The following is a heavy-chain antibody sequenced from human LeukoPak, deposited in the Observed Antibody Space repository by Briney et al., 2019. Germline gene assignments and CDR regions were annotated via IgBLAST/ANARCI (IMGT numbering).Heavy chain of an antibody. Sequence: GGSLRLSCAASEFAFSVYEMYWVRQAPGKGLEWVSYISSSGGTRYYADSVKGRFTISRDNAKNSLYLQMNSLRAEDTAVYYCTTPTVASSFDYWGRGALVTVSS. CDR2: ISSSGGTR. CDR3: TTPTVASSFDY. J-gene: IGHJ4*02. CDR1: EFAFSVYE. D-gene: IGHD6-19*01. V-gene: IGHV3-48*03.